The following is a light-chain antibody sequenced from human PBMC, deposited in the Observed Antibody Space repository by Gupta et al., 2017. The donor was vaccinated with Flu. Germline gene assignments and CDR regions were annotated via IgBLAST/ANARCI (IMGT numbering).Light chain of an antibody. J-gene: IGLJ3*02. Sequence: QAGLTQPPSVSKDLRQTATLTCTGNNNNVGNQGAAWLQQHQGHPPKLLSYRNNDRPSGVSERFSSSRSGYTASLTITGLQPEDEADYYCSAWDASLNTRVFGGGTKLTVL. CDR1: NNNVGNQG. V-gene: IGLV10-54*04. CDR3: SAWDASLNTRV. CDR2: RNN.